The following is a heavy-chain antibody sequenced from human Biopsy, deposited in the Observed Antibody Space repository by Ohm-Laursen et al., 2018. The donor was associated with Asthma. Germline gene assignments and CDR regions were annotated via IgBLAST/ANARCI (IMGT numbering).Heavy chain of an antibody. Sequence: SLRLSCAASGFMFRSFGMHWVRQAPGKGLEWVAVISYDGNHKFYEDSVKGRLTISRDNSKNTLYLQMNSLRTEDTAVYYCAKRRGYSGHDNDFWGRGTLVTVSS. D-gene: IGHD5-12*01. CDR2: ISYDGNHK. V-gene: IGHV3-30*18. CDR1: GFMFRSFG. J-gene: IGHJ4*01. CDR3: AKRRGYSGHDNDF.